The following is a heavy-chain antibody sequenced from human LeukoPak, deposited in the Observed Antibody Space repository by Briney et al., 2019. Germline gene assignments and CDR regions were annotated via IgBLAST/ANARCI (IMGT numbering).Heavy chain of an antibody. V-gene: IGHV1-18*01. Sequence: GASVKVSCKASGYTFTSYGISWVRQAPGQGLEWMGWFSAYNGNTNYAQKLQGRVTMTTDTSTSTAYMELRSLRSDDTAAYYCARDTAGIRYFDWLSPNWFDPWGQGTLVTVSS. CDR1: GYTFTSYG. J-gene: IGHJ5*02. D-gene: IGHD3-9*01. CDR2: FSAYNGNT. CDR3: ARDTAGIRYFDWLSPNWFDP.